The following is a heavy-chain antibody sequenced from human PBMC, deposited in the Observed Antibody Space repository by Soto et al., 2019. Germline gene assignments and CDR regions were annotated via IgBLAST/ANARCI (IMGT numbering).Heavy chain of an antibody. Sequence: SVKVSCKASGGTFGSQGIAWVRQAPGQGLEWMGGFIAMLGTPTYAKKVRGRATISADESLTSSYLELRSLRSEDTGVYFCARGAMANFDYWGQGTVVTVSS. V-gene: IGHV1-69*13. CDR2: FIAMLGTP. D-gene: IGHD5-18*01. CDR1: GGTFGSQG. J-gene: IGHJ4*02. CDR3: ARGAMANFDY.